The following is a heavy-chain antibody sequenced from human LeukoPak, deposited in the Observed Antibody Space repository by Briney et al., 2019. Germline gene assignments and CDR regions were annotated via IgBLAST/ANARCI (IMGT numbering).Heavy chain of an antibody. CDR3: ARHEATDFWSGYYNVPLFDY. D-gene: IGHD3-3*01. J-gene: IGHJ4*02. V-gene: IGHV4-30-4*01. CDR1: GGSISSGDYY. Sequence: PSETLSLTCTVSGGSISSGDYYWSWIRQPPGKGLEWIGYIYYSGSTYYNPSLKSRVTISVDTSKNQFSLKLSSVTAADTAVYYCARHEATDFWSGYYNVPLFDYWGQGTLVTVSS. CDR2: IYYSGST.